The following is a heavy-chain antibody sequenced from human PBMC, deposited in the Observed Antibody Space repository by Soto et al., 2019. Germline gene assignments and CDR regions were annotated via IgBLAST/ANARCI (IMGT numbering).Heavy chain of an antibody. J-gene: IGHJ4*02. Sequence: QVQLQESGPGLVKPSETLSLTCTVSGGSISSYYWSWIRQPPGKGLEWVGYIYYSGSTNYNPSLTSRVTISVDPSKQQFSLKLSSVTAADTAVYYCARFSYSSGWYYFDYWGQGTLVTVSS. V-gene: IGHV4-59*08. D-gene: IGHD6-13*01. CDR1: GGSISSYY. CDR2: IYYSGST. CDR3: ARFSYSSGWYYFDY.